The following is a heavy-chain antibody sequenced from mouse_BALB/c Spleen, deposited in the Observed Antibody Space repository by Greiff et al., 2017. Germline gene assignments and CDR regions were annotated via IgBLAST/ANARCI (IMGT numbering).Heavy chain of an antibody. CDR2: ISSGSSTI. CDR3: ARGGNDYDGGAWFAY. J-gene: IGHJ3*01. V-gene: IGHV5-17*02. D-gene: IGHD2-4*01. Sequence: EVQRVESGGGLVQPGGSRKLSCAASGFTFSSFGMHWVRQAPEKGLEWVAYISSGSSTIYYADTVKGRFTISRDNPKNTLFLQMTSLRSEDTAMYYCARGGNDYDGGAWFAYWGQGTLVTVSA. CDR1: GFTFSSFG.